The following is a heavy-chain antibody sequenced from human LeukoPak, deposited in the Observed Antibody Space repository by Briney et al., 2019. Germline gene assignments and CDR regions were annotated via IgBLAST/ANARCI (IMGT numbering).Heavy chain of an antibody. CDR3: ARGNVVGATRPFDY. D-gene: IGHD1-26*01. CDR2: IGSNGDST. V-gene: IGHV3-64*01. CDR1: GFTLSNYA. Sequence: GGSLRLSCAGSGFTLSNYAMYWVRQAPGKGLENVAGIGSNGDSTYYASSVKGRFTISRDHSKNTLFLQMGSLRAEDMAVYYCARGNVVGATRPFDYWGQGTLVTVSS. J-gene: IGHJ4*02.